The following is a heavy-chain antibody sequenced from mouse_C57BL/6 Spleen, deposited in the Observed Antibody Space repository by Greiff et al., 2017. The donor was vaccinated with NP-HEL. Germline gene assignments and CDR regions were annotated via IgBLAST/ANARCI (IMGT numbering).Heavy chain of an antibody. J-gene: IGHJ4*01. Sequence: VKLVESGAELVKPGASVKISCKASGYAFSSYWMNWVKQRPGKGLEWIGQIYPGDGDTNYNGKFKGKATLTADKSSSTAYMQLSRLTSEDSAVYVCARDYYGSSHYYAMDYWGQGTSVTVSS. CDR3: ARDYYGSSHYYAMDY. CDR2: IYPGDGDT. V-gene: IGHV1-80*01. CDR1: GYAFSSYW. D-gene: IGHD1-1*01.